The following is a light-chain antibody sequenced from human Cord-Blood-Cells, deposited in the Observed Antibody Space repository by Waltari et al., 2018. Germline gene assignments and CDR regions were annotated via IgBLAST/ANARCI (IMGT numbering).Light chain of an antibody. J-gene: IGKJ1*01. Sequence: DIQMNQSPSSLAASVGDRVTITCRASQGISNSLAWYQQKPGKAPKLLLYAASRFESGVPSRFSGSGSGTDYTLTINILQPEDFATYYCQQYYSTPPWTFGQGTKVEIK. V-gene: IGKV1-NL1*01. CDR3: QQYYSTPPWT. CDR2: AAS. CDR1: QGISNS.